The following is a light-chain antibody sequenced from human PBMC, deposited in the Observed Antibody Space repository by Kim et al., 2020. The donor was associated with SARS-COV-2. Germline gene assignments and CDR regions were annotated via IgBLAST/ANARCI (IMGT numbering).Light chain of an antibody. V-gene: IGKV3-15*01. CDR2: GAS. CDR3: QQYSTWSLT. Sequence: VSPGERVTLSCRASQSVSANLAWYQQKPGQAPRLLIYGASTRATSIPARFSGSGSGTEFTLTISSLQSEDFAVYYCQQYSTWSLTFGGGTKVDIK. J-gene: IGKJ4*01. CDR1: QSVSAN.